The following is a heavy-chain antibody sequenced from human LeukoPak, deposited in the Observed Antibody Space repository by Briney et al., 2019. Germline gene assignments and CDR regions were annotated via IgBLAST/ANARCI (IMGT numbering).Heavy chain of an antibody. CDR2: IIPLFGRA. J-gene: IGHJ4*02. D-gene: IGHD4-11*01. Sequence: SVKVSCKASGGTFRNYAISWVRQAPGQGLEWMGEIIPLFGRAEYAQRFQGRVTITADESTSTAYLELSILRSEDTAVYYCASPKEDSDYYFDYWGQGTLVTVSS. V-gene: IGHV1-69*01. CDR1: GGTFRNYA. CDR3: ASPKEDSDYYFDY.